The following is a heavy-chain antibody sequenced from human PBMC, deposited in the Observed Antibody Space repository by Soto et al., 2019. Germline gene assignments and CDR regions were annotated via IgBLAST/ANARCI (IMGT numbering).Heavy chain of an antibody. Sequence: QVTLKESGPVLVKPTETLTLTCTVSGFSLSNARMGVSWIRQPPGKALEWLAHSFSNDEKSYSTSLKSRLTISKDTSKSQVVLTMTNMDPVDTATYYCARIPASSWYSGYFDLWGRGTLVTVSS. D-gene: IGHD6-13*01. CDR3: ARIPASSWYSGYFDL. V-gene: IGHV2-26*01. CDR2: SFSNDEK. CDR1: GFSLSNARMG. J-gene: IGHJ2*01.